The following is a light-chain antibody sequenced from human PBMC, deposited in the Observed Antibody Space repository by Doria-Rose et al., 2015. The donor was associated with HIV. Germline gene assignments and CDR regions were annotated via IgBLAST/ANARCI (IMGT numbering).Light chain of an antibody. V-gene: IGKV3-20*01. CDR1: QSFSSTY. J-gene: IGKJ1*01. CDR2: DGP. Sequence: EIVLTQSPGTLSLSPGERATLSCRASQSFSSTYLAWYQQKPGQALSLIIYDGPTRATGIPDRFSASGSGTDFTLTINRLEPEDFALYYCHQYGTSWTFGQGTKVEI. CDR3: HQYGTSWT.